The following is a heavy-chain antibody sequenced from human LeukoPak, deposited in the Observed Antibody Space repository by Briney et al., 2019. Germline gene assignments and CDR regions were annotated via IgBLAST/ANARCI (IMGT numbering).Heavy chain of an antibody. CDR2: IKHDGSEK. CDR1: GFTFSNYW. Sequence: GGSLRLSCAASGFTFSNYWMNWVRQAPGKGLEWVANIKHDGSEKYYVDSVKGRFTISRDNARSSLYLQMNSLRAEDTAVYYCTGSTSSYLGYWFDPWGQGTLVTVSS. CDR3: TGSTSSYLGYWFDP. J-gene: IGHJ5*02. V-gene: IGHV3-7*01. D-gene: IGHD6-6*01.